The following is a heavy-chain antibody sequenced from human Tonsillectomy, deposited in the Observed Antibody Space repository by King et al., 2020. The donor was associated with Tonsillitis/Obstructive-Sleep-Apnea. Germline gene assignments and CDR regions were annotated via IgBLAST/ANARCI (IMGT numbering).Heavy chain of an antibody. CDR2: INDSGGA. J-gene: IGHJ6*02. V-gene: IGHV4-34*01. D-gene: IGHD6-13*01. Sequence: VQLQQWGAGLLKPSETLSLACTVYGGSFSTYYWSWIRQPPGKGLEWNGEINDSGGANYNPSLKSRVTISIDTSKNQFSVNLNSVTAADTAVYYCARGSYSYNAMDVWGQGTTVTVSS. CDR1: GGSFSTYY. CDR3: ARGSYSYNAMDV.